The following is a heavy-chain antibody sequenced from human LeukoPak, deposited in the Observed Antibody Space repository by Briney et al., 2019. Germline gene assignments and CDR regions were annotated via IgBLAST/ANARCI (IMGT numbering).Heavy chain of an antibody. J-gene: IGHJ4*02. CDR3: ARSGGPLRSFDY. V-gene: IGHV4-59*01. CDR1: GVSISSYY. D-gene: IGHD6-19*01. CDR2: IYYSGST. Sequence: SETLSLTCTVSGVSISSYYWSWIRQPPGKGLEWIGYIYYSGSTNYNPSLKSRVTISVDTSKNQFSLKLSSVTAADTAVYYCARSGGPLRSFDYWGQGTLVTVSS.